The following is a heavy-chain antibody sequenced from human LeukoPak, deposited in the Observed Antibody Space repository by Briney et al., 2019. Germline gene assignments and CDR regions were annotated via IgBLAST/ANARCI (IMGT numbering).Heavy chain of an antibody. CDR2: ISYDGSNK. D-gene: IGHD2-15*01. V-gene: IGHV3-30*04. CDR3: ARDLGYCSGGSCYREQWLIDY. CDR1: GFTFSSYA. Sequence: GSLRLSCTASGFTFSSYAMHWVRQAPGKGLEWVAVISYDGSNKYYADSVKGRFTISRDNSKNTLYLQMNSLRAEDTAVYYCARDLGYCSGGSCYREQWLIDYWGQGTLVTVSS. J-gene: IGHJ4*02.